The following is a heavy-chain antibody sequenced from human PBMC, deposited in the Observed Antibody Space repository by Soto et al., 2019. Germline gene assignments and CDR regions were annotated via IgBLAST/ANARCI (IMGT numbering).Heavy chain of an antibody. J-gene: IGHJ5*02. CDR3: AKDRYYDTPGWFDP. D-gene: IGHD3-22*01. CDR2: ISANGGSI. V-gene: IGHV3-23*01. Sequence: GGSLRLSCVGSGFTFRDHAMRWVRQAPGRGLEWVSAISANGGSIQHADSVKGRFSVSRDNAKNTVYLQMGNLRTEDSAVYYCAKDRYYDTPGWFDPWGQGSRVTVSS. CDR1: GFTFRDHA.